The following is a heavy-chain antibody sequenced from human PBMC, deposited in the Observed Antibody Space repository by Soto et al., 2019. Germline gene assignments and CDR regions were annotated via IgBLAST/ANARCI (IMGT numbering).Heavy chain of an antibody. J-gene: IGHJ3*02. CDR1: GFTFSSYA. CDR2: ISGSGGNT. CDR3: AKVTSSGWDDAFDI. Sequence: EVQRLESGGGLVQPGESLRLSCAASGFTFSSYAMTWVRHAPGKGLEWVSSISGSGGNTYYADSVKGRFTISRDNSKNTLYLQMNSLRAEDTAVYSCAKVTSSGWDDAFDIWGQGTMVTVSS. V-gene: IGHV3-23*01. D-gene: IGHD6-19*01.